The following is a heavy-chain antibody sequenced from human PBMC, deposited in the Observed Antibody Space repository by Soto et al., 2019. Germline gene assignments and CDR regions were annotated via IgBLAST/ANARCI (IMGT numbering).Heavy chain of an antibody. CDR3: AKGYCSGGSCGGGYYYGMDV. J-gene: IGHJ6*02. CDR1: GGTFSSYA. Sequence: ASVKVSCKASGGTFSSYAISWVRQAPGQGLEWMGGIIPIFGTANYAQKFQGRVTITADESTSTAYMELSSLRSEDTAVYYCAKGYCSGGSCGGGYYYGMDVWGQGXTVTVYS. V-gene: IGHV1-69*13. D-gene: IGHD2-15*01. CDR2: IIPIFGTA.